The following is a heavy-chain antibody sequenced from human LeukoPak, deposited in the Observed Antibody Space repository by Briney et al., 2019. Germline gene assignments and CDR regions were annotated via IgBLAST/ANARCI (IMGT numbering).Heavy chain of an antibody. V-gene: IGHV3-48*04. CDR2: ISSSSSTI. Sequence: GGSLRLSCAASGFTFSSYSMNWVRQAPGKGLEWVSSISSSSSTIYYADSVKGRFTISRDNAKNSLFLQMNSLRAEDTAVYYCARRLLGTPDYFDYWGQGTLVTVSS. D-gene: IGHD4-23*01. J-gene: IGHJ4*02. CDR3: ARRLLGTPDYFDY. CDR1: GFTFSSYS.